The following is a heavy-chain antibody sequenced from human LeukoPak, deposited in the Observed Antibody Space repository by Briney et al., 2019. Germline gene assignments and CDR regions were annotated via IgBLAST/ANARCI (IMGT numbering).Heavy chain of an antibody. CDR3: ARVTMVRGSDY. D-gene: IGHD3-10*01. CDR1: GYPLTSYG. V-gene: IGHV1-18*01. Sequence: ASVKVSCKASGYPLTSYGITWVRQAPGQGLGWMGWISGYNGNTNYAQKLQGRVTMTTDTSTSTAYMELRSLRSDDTAVYYCARVTMVRGSDYWGQGTLVTVSS. J-gene: IGHJ4*02. CDR2: ISGYNGNT.